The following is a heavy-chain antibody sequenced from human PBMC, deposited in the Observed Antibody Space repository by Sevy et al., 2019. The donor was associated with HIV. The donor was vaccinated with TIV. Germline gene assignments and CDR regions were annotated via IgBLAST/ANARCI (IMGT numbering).Heavy chain of an antibody. D-gene: IGHD4-17*01. Sequence: SETLSLTCTVSGGSISSYYWSWIRQPPGKGLEWIGYIYYSGSTNYNPSLKSRVTISVDTPKNQFSLKLVSVTAADTAVYYCARAYGDYWFDPWGQGTLVTVSS. CDR3: ARAYGDYWFDP. V-gene: IGHV4-59*01. CDR1: GGSISSYY. J-gene: IGHJ5*02. CDR2: IYYSGST.